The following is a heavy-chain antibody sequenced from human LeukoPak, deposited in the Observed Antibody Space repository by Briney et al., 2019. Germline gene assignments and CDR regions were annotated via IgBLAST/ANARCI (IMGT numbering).Heavy chain of an antibody. CDR3: ARTTGPARFGEFHLRY. D-gene: IGHD3-10*01. V-gene: IGHV4-31*03. CDR2: IYYSGST. J-gene: IGHJ4*02. CDR1: GGSISSGGYY. Sequence: SQTLSLTCTVSGGSISSGGYYWSWIRQHPGKGLEWIGYIYYSGSTYYNPSFKSRVTLSVDTSKNQFSLKLSSVTAADTAVYYCARTTGPARFGEFHLRYWGQGTLVTVSS.